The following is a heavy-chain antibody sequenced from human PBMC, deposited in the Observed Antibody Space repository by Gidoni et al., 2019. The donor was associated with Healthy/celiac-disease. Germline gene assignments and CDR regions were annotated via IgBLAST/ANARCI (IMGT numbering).Heavy chain of an antibody. Sequence: EVQLLESGGGLVQPGGSLRLSCAASGFTFSSYAMSWVRQAPGKGLEWVSAISGSGGSTYYADSVKGRFTISRDNSKNTLYLQMNSLRAEDTAVYYCAKLGDYYDSSGYYHPYYFDYWGQGTLVTVSS. J-gene: IGHJ4*02. V-gene: IGHV3-23*01. CDR2: ISGSGGST. D-gene: IGHD3-22*01. CDR1: GFTFSSYA. CDR3: AKLGDYYDSSGYYHPYYFDY.